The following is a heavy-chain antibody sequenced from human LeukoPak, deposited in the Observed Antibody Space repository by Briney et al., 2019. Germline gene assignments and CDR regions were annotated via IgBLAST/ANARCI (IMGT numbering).Heavy chain of an antibody. CDR1: GFTFSSYS. D-gene: IGHD6-6*01. CDR3: ARAIAARRVAFDI. Sequence: PGGSLRLSCAASGFTFSSYSMNWVRQAPGKGLEWVSSISSSSSYIYYADSVKGRFTISRDNAKNSLYLQMNSLRAEDTAVYYCARAIAARRVAFDIWGQGTMVTVS. CDR2: ISSSSSYI. V-gene: IGHV3-21*01. J-gene: IGHJ3*02.